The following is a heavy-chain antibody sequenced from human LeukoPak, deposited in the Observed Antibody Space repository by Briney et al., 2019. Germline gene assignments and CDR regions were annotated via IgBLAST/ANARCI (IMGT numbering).Heavy chain of an antibody. Sequence: GGSLRLSCTASGFTFNTYSMNWVRQAPGKGLEWLSYIISSSTTIYYADSVRGRFTISRDNAKNSLSLRMNSLRAEDTAVYYCARDIGGGIVVVPAAIPELDYWGQGTLVTVSS. V-gene: IGHV3-48*04. CDR3: ARDIGGGIVVVPAAIPELDY. CDR2: IISSSTTI. D-gene: IGHD2-2*02. CDR1: GFTFNTYS. J-gene: IGHJ4*02.